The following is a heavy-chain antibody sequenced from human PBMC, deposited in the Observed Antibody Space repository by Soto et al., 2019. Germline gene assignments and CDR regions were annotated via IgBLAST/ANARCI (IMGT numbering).Heavy chain of an antibody. Sequence: LKISCKGSGYNFTTFWIGWVRQMPGKGLEWMGIIYPGDSETKYSPDFEGQVTISADRSTNTAYLQWRSLRASDTAMYYCARLGFPGAIYFDSWGLGTLVTVSS. CDR3: ARLGFPGAIYFDS. J-gene: IGHJ4*02. CDR1: GYNFTTFW. V-gene: IGHV5-51*01. CDR2: IYPGDSET.